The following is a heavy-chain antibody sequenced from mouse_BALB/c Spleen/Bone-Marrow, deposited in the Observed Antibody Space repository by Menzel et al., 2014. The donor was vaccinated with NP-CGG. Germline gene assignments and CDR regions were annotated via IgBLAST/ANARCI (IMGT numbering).Heavy chain of an antibody. CDR2: IYPGDGDT. CDR3: ARPLNWDPYAMDY. Sequence: QVQLKQSGPELVKPGASVKISCKASGYAFSSSWMNWAKQRPGQGLEWIGRIYPGDGDTKYNGKFKGKATLTADKSSSTAYMQLSSLTSVDSAVYFCARPLNWDPYAMDYWGQGTSVTVSS. D-gene: IGHD4-1*02. J-gene: IGHJ4*01. V-gene: IGHV1-82*01. CDR1: GYAFSSSW.